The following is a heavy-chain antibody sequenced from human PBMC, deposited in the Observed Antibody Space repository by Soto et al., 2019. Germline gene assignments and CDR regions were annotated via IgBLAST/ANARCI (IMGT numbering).Heavy chain of an antibody. CDR1: GGSISSYY. Sequence: QVQLQESGPGLVKPSETLSLTCTVSGGSISSYYWSWIRQPPGKGLEWIGYIYYSGSTNYNPSLKSRATISVDTSKNQFSLKLSSVTAADTAVYYCARGYCSGGSCYNWFDPWGQGTLVTVSS. J-gene: IGHJ5*02. V-gene: IGHV4-59*01. CDR2: IYYSGST. CDR3: ARGYCSGGSCYNWFDP. D-gene: IGHD2-15*01.